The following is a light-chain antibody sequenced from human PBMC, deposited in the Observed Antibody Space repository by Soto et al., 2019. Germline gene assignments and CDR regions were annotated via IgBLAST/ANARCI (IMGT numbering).Light chain of an antibody. CDR2: DAS. J-gene: IGKJ1*01. CDR1: QSINTW. Sequence: DIQMTQSPSTLSAYIGDRVTITCRASQSINTWLAWYQQKPGKAPKLLIYDASSLENGVPSRFSGSGSGTEFTLPISSLQPDDFATYYCQQYNNYSGTCGQGTEVDIK. CDR3: QQYNNYSGT. V-gene: IGKV1-5*01.